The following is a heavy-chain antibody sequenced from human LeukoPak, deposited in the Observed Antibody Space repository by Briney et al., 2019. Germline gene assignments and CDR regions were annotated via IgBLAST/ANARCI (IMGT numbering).Heavy chain of an antibody. J-gene: IGHJ4*02. V-gene: IGHV1-69*04. CDR1: GGTFSSYA. CDR3: AIPSQYCSGGSCYREGFDY. CDR2: IIPILGIA. Sequence: GASVKVSCKASGGTFSSYAISWVRQAPGQGLEWMGRIIPILGIANYAQKFQGRVTITADKSTGTAYMELSSLRSEDTAVYYCAIPSQYCSGGSCYREGFDYWGQGTLVTVSS. D-gene: IGHD2-15*01.